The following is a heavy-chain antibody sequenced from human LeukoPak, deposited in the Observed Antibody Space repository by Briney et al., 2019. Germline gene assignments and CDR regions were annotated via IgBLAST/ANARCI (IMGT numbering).Heavy chain of an antibody. Sequence: ASVKVSCKASGYTFTGNYMHWVRQAPGQGLGWMGWINLNSGGTNYAQKFQGRVTMTRDTSLSTAYMALSRLESDDTAVYYCAVNYYDSSAYYYEVGDYWGQGTLVTVSS. J-gene: IGHJ4*02. CDR3: AVNYYDSSAYYYEVGDY. CDR1: GYTFTGNY. D-gene: IGHD3-22*01. CDR2: INLNSGGT. V-gene: IGHV1-2*02.